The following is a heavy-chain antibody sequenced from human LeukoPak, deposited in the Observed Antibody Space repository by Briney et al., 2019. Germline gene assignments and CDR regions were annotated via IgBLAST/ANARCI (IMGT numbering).Heavy chain of an antibody. CDR1: GYTFTVYY. V-gene: IGHV1-2*02. Sequence: ASVKVSCKASGYTFTVYYMHWVRQAPGQGLEWMGWINPNSGGTNYAQKFQGRVTMTRDTSISTAYMELSRLRSDDTAVYYCARVKGIAAAGTVPFDYWGQGTLVTVSS. D-gene: IGHD6-13*01. CDR3: ARVKGIAAAGTVPFDY. CDR2: INPNSGGT. J-gene: IGHJ4*02.